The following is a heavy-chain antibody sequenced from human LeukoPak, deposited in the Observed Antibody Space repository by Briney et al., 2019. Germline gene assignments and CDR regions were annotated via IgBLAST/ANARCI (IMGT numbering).Heavy chain of an antibody. J-gene: IGHJ6*03. Sequence: ASVKVSCKASGYTFTSYDINWVRQAPGQGHEWMGWMNPNSGNTGYAQKFQGRVTITRNTSISTAYMELRSLRSEDTAVYYCARAWVTGRGDYYYYYMDVWGKGTTVTVSS. D-gene: IGHD1-20*01. CDR1: GYTFTSYD. CDR2: MNPNSGNT. CDR3: ARAWVTGRGDYYYYYMDV. V-gene: IGHV1-8*03.